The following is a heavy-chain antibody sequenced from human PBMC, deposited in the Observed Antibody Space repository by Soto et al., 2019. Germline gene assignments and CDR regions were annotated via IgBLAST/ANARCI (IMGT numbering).Heavy chain of an antibody. CDR3: ARVPPGSGTYFNYSYVMDV. D-gene: IGHD3-10*01. J-gene: IGHJ6*02. V-gene: IGHV4-30-4*01. Sequence: QVQLQESGPGLVQPSQTLSLSCTLSGDSISSGNYYWGWIRHSPGKGLEWIAYINYSGSTYWNQSLRGRITLSVDTWKNQFSLKLRAVTAADTAVYYCARVPPGSGTYFNYSYVMDVWGQGTTVTVSS. CDR1: GDSISSGNYY. CDR2: INYSGST.